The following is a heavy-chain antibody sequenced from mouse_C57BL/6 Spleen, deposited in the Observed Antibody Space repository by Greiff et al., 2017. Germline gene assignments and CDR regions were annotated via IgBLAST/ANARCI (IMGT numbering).Heavy chain of an antibody. CDR2: ISNLAYSI. Sequence: EVQLVESGGGLVQPGGSLKLSCAASGFTFSDYGMSWVRQTPRKGLEWVAFISNLAYSIYYADTVTGRFTISRENAKNTLYLEMSSLGSEDTAMYYSARGDWYFDVWGTGTTVTVSS. CDR1: GFTFSDYG. J-gene: IGHJ1*03. V-gene: IGHV5-15*01. CDR3: ARGDWYFDV.